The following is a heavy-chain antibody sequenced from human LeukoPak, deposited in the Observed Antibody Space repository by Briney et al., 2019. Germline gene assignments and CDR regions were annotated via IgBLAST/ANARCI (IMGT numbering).Heavy chain of an antibody. J-gene: IGHJ6*02. CDR1: GFTFSNYV. CDR2: IWTDGSHQ. V-gene: IGHV3-33*08. CDR3: ASEPKTAYHGLDV. Sequence: PGGSLRLSCAASGFTFSNYVMHWVRQAPGKGLEWVALIWTDGSHQYYADSVKGRFTISRDNSKNTLYLQMNSLRAEDTAAYYCASEPKTAYHGLDVWGQGTTVTVSS.